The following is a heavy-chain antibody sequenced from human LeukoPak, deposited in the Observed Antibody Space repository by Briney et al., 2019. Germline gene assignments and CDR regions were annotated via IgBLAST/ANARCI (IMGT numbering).Heavy chain of an antibody. Sequence: ASVKVSCKASGGTFSSYAISWVRQAPGQGLEWMGWINPNSGGTKYAQKFQGRVTMTRDTSISTAYMELSRLRSDDTAVYYCARGGVAGTIDYWGQGTLVTVSS. D-gene: IGHD6-19*01. CDR1: GGTFSSYA. V-gene: IGHV1-2*02. CDR2: INPNSGGT. CDR3: ARGGVAGTIDY. J-gene: IGHJ4*02.